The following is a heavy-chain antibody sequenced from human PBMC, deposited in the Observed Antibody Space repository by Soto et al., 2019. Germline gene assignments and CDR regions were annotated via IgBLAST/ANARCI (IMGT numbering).Heavy chain of an antibody. CDR3: AKDGEYLGRYYFDY. Sequence: EVQLVESGGGLVQPGRSLRLSCAASGFTFDDYAMHWVRQAPGKGLELVSGISWNSGSIGYADSVKGRFTISRDNAKNSLYLQMNSLRAEDTAVYYCAKDGEYLGRYYFDYWGQGTLVPVSS. V-gene: IGHV3-9*01. J-gene: IGHJ4*02. CDR2: ISWNSGSI. D-gene: IGHD3-10*01. CDR1: GFTFDDYA.